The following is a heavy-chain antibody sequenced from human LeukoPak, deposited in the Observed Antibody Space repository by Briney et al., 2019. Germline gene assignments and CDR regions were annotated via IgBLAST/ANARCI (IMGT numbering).Heavy chain of an antibody. CDR3: ARERCGSCYSGDY. D-gene: IGHD2-15*01. CDR2: INPNSGGT. V-gene: IGHV1-2*02. J-gene: IGHJ4*02. Sequence: ASVKVSCKASGFTFTGYYMHWVRQAPGQGLEWMGWINPNSGGTNYAPKFQGRVIMTRDTSISTAYMELSRLRSDDTAVYYCARERCGSCYSGDYWGQGTLVTVSS. CDR1: GFTFTGYY.